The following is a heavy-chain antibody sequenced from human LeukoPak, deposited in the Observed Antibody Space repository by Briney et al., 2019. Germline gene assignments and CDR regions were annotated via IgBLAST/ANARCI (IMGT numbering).Heavy chain of an antibody. D-gene: IGHD1-7*01. CDR3: AKAPYNWNYAFDY. J-gene: IGHJ4*02. CDR2: ISYDGSNK. CDR1: GFTFSSYG. Sequence: PGGSLRLSCAASGFTFSSYGMHWVRQAPGKGLEWVAVISYDGSNKYYADSVKGRFTISRDNSKNTLYLQMNSLRAEDTAVYYCAKAPYNWNYAFDYWGQGTLVTVSS. V-gene: IGHV3-30*18.